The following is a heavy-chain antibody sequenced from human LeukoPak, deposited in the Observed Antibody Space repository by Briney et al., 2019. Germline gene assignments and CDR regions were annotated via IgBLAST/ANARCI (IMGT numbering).Heavy chain of an antibody. CDR3: ARDRGDRSGYFPDAFDI. CDR1: GFTLSSNY. CDR2: IYSGGST. Sequence: GGSLRLSCAASGFTLSSNYMSWVRQAPGKGLEGVSLIYSGGSTSYPDSVKGRFTISRGNSKNTLYLQMNSLRAEDTAVYYCARDRGDRSGYFPDAFDIWGQGTMVTVSS. D-gene: IGHD3-22*01. J-gene: IGHJ3*02. V-gene: IGHV3-53*01.